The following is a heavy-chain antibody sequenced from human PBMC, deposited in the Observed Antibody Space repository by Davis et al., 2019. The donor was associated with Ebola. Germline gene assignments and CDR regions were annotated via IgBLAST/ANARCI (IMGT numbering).Heavy chain of an antibody. J-gene: IGHJ6*03. Sequence: GESLKISCAASGLTFSDYAMSWVRQAPGKGLEWVSVISEGGAKRYYADSVKGRFTISRDNSMNTVYVQMYSLRADDTAVYYCAKGGFYLYMDVWGKGTTVTVSS. CDR1: GLTFSDYA. D-gene: IGHD3-16*02. CDR3: AKGGFYLYMDV. CDR2: ISEGGAKR. V-gene: IGHV3-23*01.